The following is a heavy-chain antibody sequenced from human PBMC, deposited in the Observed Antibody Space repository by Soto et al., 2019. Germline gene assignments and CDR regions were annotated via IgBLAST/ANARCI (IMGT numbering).Heavy chain of an antibody. J-gene: IGHJ4*02. CDR3: VRGXNPYHYATSGPGTFDK. CDR2: TSFSGST. D-gene: IGHD3-22*01. CDR1: GDSVSGGDSY. V-gene: IGHV4-30-4*01. Sequence: QVQLQESGPGLVKPSQTLSLTCTVSGDSVSGGDSYWSWIRQPPGKALEWIGYTSFSGSTSYTPSLKCRVTISVDMSKSQFSLRLTSVTAADTAIYYCVRGXNPYHYATSGPGTFDKWGQGTLVSVSS.